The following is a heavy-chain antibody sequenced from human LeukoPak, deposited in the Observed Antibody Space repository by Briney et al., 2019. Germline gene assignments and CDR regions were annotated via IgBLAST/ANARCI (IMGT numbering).Heavy chain of an antibody. D-gene: IGHD5-18*01. CDR3: ARTTEGGYTYGYFYYYYMDV. CDR2: IYYSGST. J-gene: IGHJ6*03. Sequence: SETLSLTCTVSGGSIGTYYWSWIRQPPGKGLEWIGSIYYSGSTNYNPSLKSRVTISVDTSKNQFSLKLTSVTAADTAVYYCARTTEGGYTYGYFYYYYMDVWGKGTTVTISS. CDR1: GGSIGTYY. V-gene: IGHV4-59*01.